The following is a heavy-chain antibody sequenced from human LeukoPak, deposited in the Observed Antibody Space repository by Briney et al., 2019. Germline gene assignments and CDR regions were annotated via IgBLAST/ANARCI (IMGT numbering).Heavy chain of an antibody. V-gene: IGHV5-51*01. CDR3: ARRSQYCSSASCYAGNWFDP. J-gene: IGHJ5*02. Sequence: GESLQISCKGSDYNFTSYWIGWVRQLPGKGLEWMGIIYPGDSDTRYSPSFQGQVAISADKSISTAYLQWSSLKASDTAMYYCARRSQYCSSASCYAGNWFDPWGQGILVTVSS. CDR2: IYPGDSDT. D-gene: IGHD2-2*01. CDR1: DYNFTSYW.